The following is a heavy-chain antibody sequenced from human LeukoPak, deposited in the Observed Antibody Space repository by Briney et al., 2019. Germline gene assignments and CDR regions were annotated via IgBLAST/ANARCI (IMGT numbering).Heavy chain of an antibody. V-gene: IGHV4-34*01. Sequence: SETLSLTCAVYGGSFSGYYWSWIRQPPGKGLEWIGEINHSGSTNYNPSLKSRVTISVDTSKNQFSLSLSSVTAADTAVYYCARAGGYLYYFDYWGQGTLVTVSS. J-gene: IGHJ4*02. CDR2: INHSGST. D-gene: IGHD5-12*01. CDR3: ARAGGYLYYFDY. CDR1: GGSFSGYY.